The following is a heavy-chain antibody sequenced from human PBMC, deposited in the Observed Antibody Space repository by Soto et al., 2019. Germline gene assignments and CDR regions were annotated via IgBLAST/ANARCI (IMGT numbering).Heavy chain of an antibody. CDR1: GGSFSGFY. D-gene: IGHD3-10*01. CDR2: INHSGST. J-gene: IGHJ4*02. CDR3: ARGPYYYGSGSYQDY. Sequence: PSETLSLTCVVYGGSFSGFYWSWVRQPPGKGLEWIGEINHSGSTDYNPSLKSRVTISVDTSKNQFSLKLSSVTAADTAVYYCARGPYYYGSGSYQDYWGQGTLVTVSS. V-gene: IGHV4-34*01.